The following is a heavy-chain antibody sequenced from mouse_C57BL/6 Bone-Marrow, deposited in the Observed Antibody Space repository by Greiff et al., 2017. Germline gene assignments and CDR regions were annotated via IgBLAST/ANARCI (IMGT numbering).Heavy chain of an antibody. CDR3: AILLFAY. CDR1: GFTFSSYG. J-gene: IGHJ3*01. Sequence: EVKLVESGGDLVKPGGSLKLSCAASGFTFSSYGMSWVRQTPDKRLEWVATISSGGSYTYYPDSVKGRFTISRDNAKNTLYLQMSSLKSEDTAMYYCAILLFAYWGQGTLVTVSA. V-gene: IGHV5-6*01. CDR2: ISSGGSYT.